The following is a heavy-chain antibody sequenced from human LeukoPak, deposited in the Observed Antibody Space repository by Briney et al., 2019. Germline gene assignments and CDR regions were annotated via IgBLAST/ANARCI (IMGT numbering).Heavy chain of an antibody. V-gene: IGHV1-69*13. CDR2: IIPIFGTA. CDR1: GGTFSSYA. CDR3: ARANTAMVKYYFDY. Sequence: GASVKVSCKASGGTFSSYAISWVRQASGQGLEWVGGIIPIFGTANYAQKFQGRVTITADESTSTAYMELSSLRSEDTAVYYCARANTAMVKYYFDYWGQGTLVTVSS. J-gene: IGHJ4*02. D-gene: IGHD5-18*01.